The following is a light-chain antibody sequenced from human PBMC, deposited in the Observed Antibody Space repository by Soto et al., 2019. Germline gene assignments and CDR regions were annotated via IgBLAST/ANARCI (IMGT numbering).Light chain of an antibody. CDR3: ATWDDSLSGYV. J-gene: IGLJ1*01. CDR1: SSNIGSNY. CDR2: YNN. Sequence: QSVLTQPPSASGTPGQRVTISCSGRSSNIGSNYVYWYQQLLGTAPKLLIYYNNQRPSGVPDRFSGSKSGTSASLAISGLRSEDEADYYCATWDDSLSGYVFGTGTKVTVL. V-gene: IGLV1-47*02.